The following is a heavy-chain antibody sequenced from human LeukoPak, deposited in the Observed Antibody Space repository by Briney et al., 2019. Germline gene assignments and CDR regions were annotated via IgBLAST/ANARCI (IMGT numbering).Heavy chain of an antibody. J-gene: IGHJ4*02. CDR2: IWYDGSNK. CDR1: GFTFSSYG. D-gene: IGHD3-22*01. V-gene: IGHV3-33*03. CDR3: ATQGGLYYYDSSGRFDY. Sequence: PGRSLRLSCAASGFTFSSYGMHWVRQAPGKGLEWVAVIWYDGSNKYYADSVKGRFTISRDNAKNSLYLQMNSLRAEDTAVYYCATQGGLYYYDSSGRFDYWGQGTLVTVSS.